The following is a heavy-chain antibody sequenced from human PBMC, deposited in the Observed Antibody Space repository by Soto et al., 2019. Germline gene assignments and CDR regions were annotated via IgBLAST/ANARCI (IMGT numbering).Heavy chain of an antibody. J-gene: IGHJ4*02. CDR2: IVVGSGNT. CDR1: GFTFTSSA. Sequence: GASVKVSCKASGFTFTSSAVQWVRQARGQRLEWIGWIVVGSGNTNYAQKFQERVTITRDMSTSTAYMELSSLRSEDTAVYYCAADPELYCTNGVCYTGGMDYWGQGTLVTVSS. CDR3: AADPELYCTNGVCYTGGMDY. D-gene: IGHD2-8*01. V-gene: IGHV1-58*01.